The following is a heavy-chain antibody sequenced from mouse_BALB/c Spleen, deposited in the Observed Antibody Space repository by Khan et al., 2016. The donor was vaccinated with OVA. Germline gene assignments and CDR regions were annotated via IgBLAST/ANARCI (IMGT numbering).Heavy chain of an antibody. CDR2: INTYTGEP. CDR3: ARPPFVSYVMVY. D-gene: IGHD1-1*01. J-gene: IGHJ4*01. V-gene: IGHV9-3-1*01. CDR1: GYTFTSYG. Sequence: QVQLKQSGPELKKPGETVKISCKASGYTFTSYGMNWVKQAPGKGLKWMGWINTYTGEPTYGDDFKGRFAFSLETSASTAYLQINNLKNEDTATYFCARPPFVSYVMVYWGQGTSVTVSP.